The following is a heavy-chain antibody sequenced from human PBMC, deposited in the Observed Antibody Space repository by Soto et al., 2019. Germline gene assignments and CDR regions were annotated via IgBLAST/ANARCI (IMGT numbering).Heavy chain of an antibody. D-gene: IGHD3-16*01. Sequence: QLQLQESGPGLVKTSQTLSLTCSVSGDSIISGGYYWTWLRQYPGKRLEYIGYIYYSGSTYYNPSLESRVTISLDASKTQFSLRLSSVTAADTAVYYCSRGRGFWGMTDSWGQGTLVTVSS. V-gene: IGHV4-31*03. CDR1: GDSIISGGYY. J-gene: IGHJ4*02. CDR3: SRGRGFWGMTDS. CDR2: IYYSGST.